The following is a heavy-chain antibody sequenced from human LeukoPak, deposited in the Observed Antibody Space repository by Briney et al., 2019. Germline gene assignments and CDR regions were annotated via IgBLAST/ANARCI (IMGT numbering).Heavy chain of an antibody. CDR1: GGSISSNY. J-gene: IGHJ4*02. CDR3: ARYHCTNGVCYYFDY. CDR2: IYYSGST. D-gene: IGHD2-8*01. V-gene: IGHV4-59*01. Sequence: SETLPLTCTVSGGSISSNYWSWIRQPPGKGLEWIGYIYYSGSTNCDPSLKSRVTTSVDTSKNQFSLKLRSVTAADTAVYYCARYHCTNGVCYYFDYWGQGTLVTVSS.